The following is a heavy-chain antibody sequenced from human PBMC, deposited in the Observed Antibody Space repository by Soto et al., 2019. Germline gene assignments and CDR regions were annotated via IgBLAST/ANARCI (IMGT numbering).Heavy chain of an antibody. V-gene: IGHV4-59*01. D-gene: IGHD3-10*01. CDR2: IYYSGST. CDR3: ARAPREGSSYYYYYYMDV. J-gene: IGHJ6*03. Sequence: SETLSLTCTVSGGSISSYYWSWIRQPPGKGLEWIGYIYYSGSTNYNPSLKSRVTISVDTSKNQFSLKLSSVTAADTAVYYCARAPREGSSYYYYYYMDVWGKGTTVTVSS. CDR1: GGSISSYY.